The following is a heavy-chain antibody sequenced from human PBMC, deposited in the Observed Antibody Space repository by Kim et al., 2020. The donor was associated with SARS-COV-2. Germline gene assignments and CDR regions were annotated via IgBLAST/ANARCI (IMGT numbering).Heavy chain of an antibody. V-gene: IGHV3-13*01. CDR2: IGTAGDT. CDR3: ARVNYYDSTPPGRYWYFDL. J-gene: IGHJ2*01. CDR1: GFTFSSYD. Sequence: GGSLRLSCAASGFTFSSYDMHWVRQATGKGLEWVSAIGTAGDTYYPGSVKGRFTISRENAKNSLYLQKNSLRAGDTAVYYCARVNYYDSTPPGRYWYFDLWGRGTLVTVSS. D-gene: IGHD3-22*01.